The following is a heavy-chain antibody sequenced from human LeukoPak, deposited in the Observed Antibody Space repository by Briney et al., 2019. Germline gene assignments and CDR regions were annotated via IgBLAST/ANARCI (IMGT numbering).Heavy chain of an antibody. CDR2: IAYDGGDR. CDR3: ARAIAPSPPSGFEY. Sequence: GGSLRLSCAASGFTFRTYGMHWVRQAPGKGLEWVAFIAYDGGDRYYTDPVKGRFTISRDNSKNTLYLQMNSLTAEDTAVYYCARAIAPSPPSGFEYWGQGTLVTVSS. D-gene: IGHD6-13*01. V-gene: IGHV3-30*03. CDR1: GFTFRTYG. J-gene: IGHJ4*02.